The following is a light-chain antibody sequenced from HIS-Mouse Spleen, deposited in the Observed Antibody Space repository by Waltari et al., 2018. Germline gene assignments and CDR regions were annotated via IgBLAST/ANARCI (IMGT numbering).Light chain of an antibody. CDR3: NSRDSSGNHVV. V-gene: IGLV3-19*01. CDR1: SLRSYY. Sequence: SSELTQDPAVSVALGQTVRTTCQGDSLRSYYSSRDQQKPGQAPVLVIYGKNNRPSGIPDRFSGSSSGNTASLTITGAQAEDEADYYCNSRDSSGNHVVFGGGTKLTVL. J-gene: IGLJ2*01. CDR2: GKN.